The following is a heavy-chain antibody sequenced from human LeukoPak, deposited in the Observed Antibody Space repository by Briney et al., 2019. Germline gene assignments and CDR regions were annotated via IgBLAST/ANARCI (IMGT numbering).Heavy chain of an antibody. CDR2: IYTSGST. V-gene: IGHV4-4*07. J-gene: IGHJ3*02. D-gene: IGHD3-10*01. Sequence: PSETLSLTCTVSGGYISSYYWSWIRQPAGKGLEWIGRIYTSGSTNYNPSLKSRVTMSVDTSKNQFSLKLSSVTAADTAVYYCARRLYGSGSYYAGDAFDIWGQGTMVTVSS. CDR3: ARRLYGSGSYYAGDAFDI. CDR1: GGYISSYY.